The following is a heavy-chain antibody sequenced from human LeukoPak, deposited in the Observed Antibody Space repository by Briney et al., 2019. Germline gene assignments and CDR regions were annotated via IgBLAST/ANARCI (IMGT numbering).Heavy chain of an antibody. CDR1: LFTLNSYW. D-gene: IGHD3-3*01. CDR2: IDVDAKTI. J-gene: IGHJ5*02. V-gene: IGHV3-74*01. Sequence: GGSLRLSCAPSLFTLNSYWMHWVRQAPGKGLVWVSRIDVDAKTIDYADSVKGRFTISRDNTKDTLYLQMSGLRDEDRAVYYCVSDLCGGDDQWGRGTLVTVSS. CDR3: VSDLCGGDDQ.